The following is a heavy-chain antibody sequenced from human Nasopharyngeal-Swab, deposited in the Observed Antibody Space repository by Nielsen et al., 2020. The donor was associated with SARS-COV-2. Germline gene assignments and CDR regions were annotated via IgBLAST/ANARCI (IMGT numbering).Heavy chain of an antibody. D-gene: IGHD1-26*01. CDR1: GFTFSSYG. CDR3: ARDGRELDAFDI. CDR2: ISYDGSNK. J-gene: IGHJ3*02. Sequence: GESLKISCAASGFTFSSYGMHWVRQAPGKGLEWVAVISYDGSNKYYADSVKGRFTISRDNSKNTLYLQMNSLRAEDTAVYYCARDGRELDAFDIWGQGTMVTVSS. V-gene: IGHV3-30*03.